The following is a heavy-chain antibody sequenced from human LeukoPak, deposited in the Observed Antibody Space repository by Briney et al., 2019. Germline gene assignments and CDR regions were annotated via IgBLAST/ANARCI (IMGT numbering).Heavy chain of an antibody. V-gene: IGHV3-23*01. CDR2: ISGSGGST. J-gene: IGHJ3*02. CDR1: GFTSSSYA. Sequence: PGGSLRLSCAASGFTSSSYAMSWVRQAPGKGLEWVSAISGSGGSTYYADSVKGRFTISRDNSKNTLYLQMNSLRAEDTAVYYCAKGLRGEMATISDIWGQGTMVTVSS. D-gene: IGHD5-24*01. CDR3: AKGLRGEMATISDI.